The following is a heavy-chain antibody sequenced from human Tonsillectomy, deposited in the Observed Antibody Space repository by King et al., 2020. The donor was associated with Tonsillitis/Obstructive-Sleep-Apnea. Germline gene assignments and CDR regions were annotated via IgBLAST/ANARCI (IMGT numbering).Heavy chain of an antibody. CDR3: ARRVQLERRGDAFNI. D-gene: IGHD1-1*01. CDR1: GGSISSSTYY. V-gene: IGHV4-39*01. CDR2: IYYSGST. J-gene: IGHJ3*02. Sequence: QLQESGPGLVKPSETLSLTCTVSGGSISSSTYYWGWIRQPPGKGLEWIGTIYYSGSTYYNPPLKTRVTISVDTSTNQFSLKLCSLTAADTAVYYCARRVQLERRGDAFNIWGQGTMVTVSS.